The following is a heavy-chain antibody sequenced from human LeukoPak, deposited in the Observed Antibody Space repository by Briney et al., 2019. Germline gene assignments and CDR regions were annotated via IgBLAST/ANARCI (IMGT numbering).Heavy chain of an antibody. J-gene: IGHJ6*03. CDR3: ARELGCSSTSCYVIYYYYMDV. CDR2: IYYSGST. CDR1: GGSISSSSYY. V-gene: IGHV4-39*07. D-gene: IGHD2-2*01. Sequence: SETLSLTCTVSGGSISSSSYYWGWIRQPPGKGLEWIGSIYYSGSTYYNPSLKSRVTISVDTSKNQFSLKLSSVTAADTAVYYCARELGCSSTSCYVIYYYYMDVWGKGTTVTVSS.